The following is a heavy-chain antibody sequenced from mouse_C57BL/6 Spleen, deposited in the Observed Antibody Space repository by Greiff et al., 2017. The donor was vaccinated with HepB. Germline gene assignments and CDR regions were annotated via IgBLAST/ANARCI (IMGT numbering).Heavy chain of an antibody. V-gene: IGHV1-15*01. CDR1: GYTFTDYE. Sequence: VKLVESGAELVRPGASVTLSCKASGYTFTDYEMHWVKQTPVHGLEWIGAIDPETGGTAYNQKFKGKAILTADKSSSTAYMELRSLTSEDSAVYYCTRYSGGYYYFDYWGQGTTLTVSS. J-gene: IGHJ2*01. CDR3: TRYSGGYYYFDY. D-gene: IGHD2-3*01. CDR2: IDPETGGT.